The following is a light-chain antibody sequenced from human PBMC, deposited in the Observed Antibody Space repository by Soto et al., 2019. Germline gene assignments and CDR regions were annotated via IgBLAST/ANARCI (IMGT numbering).Light chain of an antibody. CDR2: GAS. CDR1: QSVSSN. J-gene: IGKJ3*01. V-gene: IGKV3-15*01. Sequence: EIVMTQSPATLSVSPGERATLSCRASQSVSSNLAWYQQKPGQAPRLLIYGASTRATGIPARFSGSGSGTEFTLTISSLQSEDFADYYRQQYNNWPRIFTFGPGTKVDIK. CDR3: QQYNNWPRIFT.